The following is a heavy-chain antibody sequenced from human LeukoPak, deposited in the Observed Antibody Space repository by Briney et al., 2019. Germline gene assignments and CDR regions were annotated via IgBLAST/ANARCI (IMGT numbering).Heavy chain of an antibody. CDR1: GYSISSGYY. J-gene: IGHJ5*02. CDR2: IYHSGST. Sequence: SETLSLTCTVSGYSISSGYYWGWIRQPPGKGLEWIGSIYHSGSTYYNPSLKSRVTISVDTSKNQFSLKLSSVTAADTAVYYCARDAGIAVAGTHNSPPLEFDPWGQGTLATVSS. D-gene: IGHD6-19*01. V-gene: IGHV4-38-2*02. CDR3: ARDAGIAVAGTHNSPPLEFDP.